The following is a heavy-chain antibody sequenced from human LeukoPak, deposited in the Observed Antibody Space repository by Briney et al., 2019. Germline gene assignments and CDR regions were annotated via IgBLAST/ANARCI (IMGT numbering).Heavy chain of an antibody. D-gene: IGHD7-27*01. CDR2: ISPRGGGT. J-gene: IGHJ4*02. Sequence: PGGSLRLSCAASGFRFNTDWMSWVRHAPGKGLEWLSGISPRGGGTYYATSVKGRFTISRDDSKNTLSLQMNSLRGEDTAIYYCAQDLAWGAFDYGGQGTLVTVSS. CDR3: AQDLAWGAFDY. V-gene: IGHV3-23*01. CDR1: GFRFNTDW.